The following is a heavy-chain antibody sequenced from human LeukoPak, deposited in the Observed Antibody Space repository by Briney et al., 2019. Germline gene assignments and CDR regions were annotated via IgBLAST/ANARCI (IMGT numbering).Heavy chain of an antibody. Sequence: GGSLRPSCAASGFTFSSYSMNWVRQAPGKGLEWVSSISSSSSYIYYADSVKGRFTISRDNAKNSLYLQMNSLRAEDTAVYYCARDDYGDYGTIDYWGQGTLVTVSS. V-gene: IGHV3-21*01. D-gene: IGHD4-17*01. CDR3: ARDDYGDYGTIDY. J-gene: IGHJ4*02. CDR2: ISSSSSYI. CDR1: GFTFSSYS.